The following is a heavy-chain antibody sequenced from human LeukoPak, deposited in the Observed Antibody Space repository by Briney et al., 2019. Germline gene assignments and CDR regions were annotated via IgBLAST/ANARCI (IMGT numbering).Heavy chain of an antibody. V-gene: IGHV1-18*01. CDR2: ISAYNGNT. J-gene: IGHJ4*02. CDR3: ARDRQDIVVVPAAIDY. Sequence: ASVKVSCKASGYTFTSYGISWVRQAPGQGLEWMGWISAYNGNTNYAQKLQGRVTMTTDTSTSTAYMELRSLRSDDTAVYYCARDRQDIVVVPAAIDYWGQGTLVTVSS. D-gene: IGHD2-2*01. CDR1: GYTFTSYG.